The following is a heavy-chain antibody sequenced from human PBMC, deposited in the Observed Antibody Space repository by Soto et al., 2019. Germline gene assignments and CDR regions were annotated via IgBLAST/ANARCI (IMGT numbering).Heavy chain of an antibody. CDR1: GYSFAGYW. Sequence: LGESLKISCKGSGYSFAGYWITWVRQKPGKGLEWMGRIDPSDSQTYYSPSFRGHVTISATKSITTVFLQWSSLRASDTAMYYCARQIYDSDTGPNFQYYFDSWGQGTTVTVYS. J-gene: IGHJ4*02. CDR3: ARQIYDSDTGPNFQYYFDS. V-gene: IGHV5-10-1*01. D-gene: IGHD3-22*01. CDR2: IDPSDSQT.